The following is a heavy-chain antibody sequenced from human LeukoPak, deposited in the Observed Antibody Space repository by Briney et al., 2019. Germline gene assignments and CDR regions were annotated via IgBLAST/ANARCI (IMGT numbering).Heavy chain of an antibody. CDR3: ARGPTISETGYFDY. CDR2: INHRGDT. J-gene: IGHJ4*03. V-gene: IGHV4-34*01. CDR1: GGSFSSYY. Sequence: SETLSLTCAVYGGSFSSYYWTWIRQSPGKGLEWIAEINHRGDTNYNPSVKSRVTISVDTSKNQFSLKVTSLTAADTAVYYCARGPTISETGYFDYWGQGTLVTVSS. D-gene: IGHD1-1*01.